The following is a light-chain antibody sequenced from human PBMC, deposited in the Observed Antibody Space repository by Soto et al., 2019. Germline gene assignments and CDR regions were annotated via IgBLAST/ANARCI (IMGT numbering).Light chain of an antibody. Sequence: EIVLTQSPATLSLSPGERATLSCRASQNVANYLDWYQQKPGQAPRLLIYESSNRATGIAARFSGSGSGTDFTLTISSLEPEDFAVYYCHQRSNWPQTFGQGNKVDIK. CDR2: ESS. J-gene: IGKJ1*01. CDR3: HQRSNWPQT. CDR1: QNVANY. V-gene: IGKV3-11*01.